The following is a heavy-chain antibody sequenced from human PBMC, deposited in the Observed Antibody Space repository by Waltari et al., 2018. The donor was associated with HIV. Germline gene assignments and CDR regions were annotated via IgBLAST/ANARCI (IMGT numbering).Heavy chain of an antibody. CDR1: GFTFTTYV. V-gene: IGHV1-18*01. CDR3: VRGGGSWLYDMYYYQGLDV. Sequence: VQLVQSGPEMRKPGASVKISCRASGFTFTTYVFSCVRPAPGKGLEWLGWISAYDGNKDSAQKFKGRITLTIDTSTTTAYLEVRGLRSDDTAIYHCVRGGGSWLYDMYYYQGLDVWGQGTTVIVSS. CDR2: ISAYDGNK. D-gene: IGHD2-8*01. J-gene: IGHJ6*02.